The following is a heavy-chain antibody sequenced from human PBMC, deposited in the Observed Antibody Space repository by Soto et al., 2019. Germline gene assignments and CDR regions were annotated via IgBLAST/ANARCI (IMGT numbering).Heavy chain of an antibody. D-gene: IGHD2-21*01. CDR1: GFTVSSNY. Sequence: EVQLVESGGGLVQPGGSLRLSCAASGFTVSSNYMSWVRQAPGKGLEWVSVIYSGGSTYYADSVKGRFTISRDNSKNTLYLQMNSLRAEDTAVYYCASGVVVIAIDGLDAFDIWGQGTMVTVSS. J-gene: IGHJ3*02. V-gene: IGHV3-66*01. CDR2: IYSGGST. CDR3: ASGVVVIAIDGLDAFDI.